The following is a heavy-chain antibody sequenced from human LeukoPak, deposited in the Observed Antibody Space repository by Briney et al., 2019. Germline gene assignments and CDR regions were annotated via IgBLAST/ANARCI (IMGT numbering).Heavy chain of an antibody. D-gene: IGHD3-10*01. J-gene: IGHJ4*02. CDR3: AKAYYGSGFFDY. V-gene: IGHV3-9*01. Sequence: GGSLRLSCAASGFTFDDYAMHWVRQAPGKGLEWVSGISWNSGSIGYADSVKGRFTISRDNAKNSLYLQMNGLRAEDTALYYCAKAYYGSGFFDYWGQGTLVTVSS. CDR1: GFTFDDYA. CDR2: ISWNSGSI.